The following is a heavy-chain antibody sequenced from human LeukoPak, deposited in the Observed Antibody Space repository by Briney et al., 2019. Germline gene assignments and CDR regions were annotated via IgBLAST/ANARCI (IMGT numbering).Heavy chain of an antibody. CDR1: GYTFTSYY. J-gene: IGHJ5*02. Sequence: ASVKVSCKASGYTFTSYYMHWVRQAPGQGLEWMGIINPSGGSTSYAQKSQGRVTMTRDTSTSTVYMELSSLRSEDTAVYYCARVGQYYDILTGYYSWFDPWGQGTLVTVSS. CDR2: INPSGGST. CDR3: ARVGQYYDILTGYYSWFDP. V-gene: IGHV1-46*01. D-gene: IGHD3-9*01.